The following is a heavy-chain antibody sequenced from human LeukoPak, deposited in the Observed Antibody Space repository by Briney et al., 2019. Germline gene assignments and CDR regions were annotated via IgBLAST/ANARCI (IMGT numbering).Heavy chain of an antibody. CDR3: AREWELVY. CDR2: ISYDGIKK. Sequence: GGSLRLSCAASGFTFSSYAMHWVRQAPGKGLEWVAVISYDGIKKYYADSVKGRFTISRDNSKNTLYLQMNSLRAEDTAVYYCAREWELVYWGQGTLVTVSS. CDR1: GFTFSSYA. D-gene: IGHD1-26*01. J-gene: IGHJ4*02. V-gene: IGHV3-30-3*01.